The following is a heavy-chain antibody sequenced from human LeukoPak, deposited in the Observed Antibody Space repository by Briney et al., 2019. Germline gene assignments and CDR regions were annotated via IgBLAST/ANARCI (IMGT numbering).Heavy chain of an antibody. CDR2: MYSGGDT. CDR3: ARDAPQVPAAGVLAS. CDR1: GFTVSDNY. J-gene: IGHJ5*02. V-gene: IGHV3-53*01. Sequence: GGSLRLSCAASGFTVSDNYMSWVRQAPGKGLEWVSVMYSGGDTYYADSVKGRFTFFRDISKNTLYLQMNGLRTEDTAMYYCARDAPQVPAAGVLASWGQGTLVTVSS. D-gene: IGHD6-13*01.